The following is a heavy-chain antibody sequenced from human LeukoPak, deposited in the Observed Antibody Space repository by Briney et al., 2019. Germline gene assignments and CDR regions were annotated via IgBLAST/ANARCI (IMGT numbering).Heavy chain of an antibody. CDR3: ARVSRGKWELLGAHDY. Sequence: GGSLRLSCAASGFTIRSYGMRWVRQAPGKGLEWVSSISTSSSYIYYADSVKGRFTISRDNARNSLYLQMNSLRAEDTAVYYCARVSRGKWELLGAHDYWGQGTLVTVSS. D-gene: IGHD1-26*01. CDR1: GFTIRSYG. CDR2: ISTSSSYI. V-gene: IGHV3-21*01. J-gene: IGHJ4*02.